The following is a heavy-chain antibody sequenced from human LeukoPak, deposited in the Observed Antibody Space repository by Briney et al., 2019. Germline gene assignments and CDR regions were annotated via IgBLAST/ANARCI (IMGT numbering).Heavy chain of an antibody. D-gene: IGHD3-22*01. Sequence: AGGSLRLPCAASGFTFSSYAMSWVRQAPRKGLEWVSTTSGSGGSTYYADSVKGRFTISRDNSKNTLYLQMNSLRADDTAVYYCAKDRSLNHYFDSSGLWDYWGQGALVTVSS. CDR3: AKDRSLNHYFDSSGLWDY. J-gene: IGHJ4*02. V-gene: IGHV3-23*01. CDR1: GFTFSSYA. CDR2: TSGSGGST.